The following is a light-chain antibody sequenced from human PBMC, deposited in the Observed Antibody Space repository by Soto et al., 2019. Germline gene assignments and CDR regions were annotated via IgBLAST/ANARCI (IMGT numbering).Light chain of an antibody. CDR2: GAF. CDR3: HQYNDWPYT. J-gene: IGKJ2*01. Sequence: EIVITQSPATLSVSPGERATLSCRAGQSISSDLAWYQHKPGQAPRLLIYGAFARPTGIPARFSGSGSGTEFTLTISSLQSEDFAVYYCHQYNDWPYTFGQGTKVDIK. V-gene: IGKV3-15*01. CDR1: QSISSD.